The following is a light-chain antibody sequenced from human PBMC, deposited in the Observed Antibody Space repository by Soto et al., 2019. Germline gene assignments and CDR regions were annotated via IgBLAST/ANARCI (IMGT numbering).Light chain of an antibody. CDR1: RSIIYSPNNKNY. Sequence: IVMTQSPDSLVSYLGEMTTIRCNSTRSIIYSPNNKNYLAWYQHKPGQPPKLLIYWASTRESGVPDRFSGSGSGTDFSLTISSLQAEDVAVYYCQQYYSTSITCGKGKRRAIK. V-gene: IGKV4-1*01. CDR3: QQYYSTSIT. CDR2: WAS. J-gene: IGKJ5*01.